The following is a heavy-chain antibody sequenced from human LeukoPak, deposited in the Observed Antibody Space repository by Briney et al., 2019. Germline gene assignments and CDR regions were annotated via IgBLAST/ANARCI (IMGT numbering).Heavy chain of an antibody. J-gene: IGHJ4*02. D-gene: IGHD2-21*01. CDR1: GFTFNKYA. Sequence: GGSLRLSCAASGFTFNKYAMSWVRQAPGKGLEWISYISSSEDTIYYADSVKGRFTISRDNAKSSLFLQMNSLRVEDTAVYYCARESAHCGGDCYDYWGQGTLVTVSS. V-gene: IGHV3-48*03. CDR2: ISSSEDTI. CDR3: ARESAHCGGDCYDY.